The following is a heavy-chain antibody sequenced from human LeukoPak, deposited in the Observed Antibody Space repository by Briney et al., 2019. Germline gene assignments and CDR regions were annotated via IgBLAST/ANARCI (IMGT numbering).Heavy chain of an antibody. D-gene: IGHD3-10*01. Sequence: SVKVSCKASGYTFTSYGIGWMRLVPGQGLEWMGGIIPIFGTANYAQKFQGRVTITADKSTSTAYMELSSLRSEDTAVYYCATGGSGRLYAEYFQHWGQGTLVTVSS. J-gene: IGHJ1*01. CDR3: ATGGSGRLYAEYFQH. CDR1: GYTFTSYG. V-gene: IGHV1-69*06. CDR2: IIPIFGTA.